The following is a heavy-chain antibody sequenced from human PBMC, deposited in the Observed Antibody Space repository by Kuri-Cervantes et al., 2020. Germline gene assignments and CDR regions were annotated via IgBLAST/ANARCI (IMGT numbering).Heavy chain of an antibody. J-gene: IGHJ4*02. Sequence: GGSLRLSCVASGFTFNSYSMNWVRQAPGKGLEWVSYMSRSGSTIYYADSVKGRFTISRDNSKNTLYLQMNSLRAEDTAVYYCAASSWYFIWGQGTLVTVSS. V-gene: IGHV3-48*01. CDR1: GFTFNSYS. D-gene: IGHD6-13*01. CDR3: AASSWYFI. CDR2: MSRSGSTI.